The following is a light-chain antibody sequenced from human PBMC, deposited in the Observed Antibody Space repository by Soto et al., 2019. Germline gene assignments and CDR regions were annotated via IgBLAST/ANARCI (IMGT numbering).Light chain of an antibody. J-gene: IGKJ1*01. V-gene: IGKV3-20*01. Sequence: EIVLTQSPGTLSLSPGERATLSCRASQSVTNNYLAWYQQKTGQTPRLIVYLASSRAPGIPDRFSGSGSGTHFTLTIRRVEPEDFAVYYCQQYGSSPWTFGQGTTVEIK. CDR1: QSVTNNY. CDR3: QQYGSSPWT. CDR2: LAS.